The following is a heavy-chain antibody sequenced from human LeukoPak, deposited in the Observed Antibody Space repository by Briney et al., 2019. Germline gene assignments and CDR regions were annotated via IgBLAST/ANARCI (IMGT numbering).Heavy chain of an antibody. CDR3: AKDDVDYDFWSGYLYYFDY. D-gene: IGHD3-3*01. Sequence: SXXSXSXXSTYYADSVKGRFTISRDNSKNTLYLQMNSLRAEDTAVYYCAKDDVDYDFWSGYLYYFDYWGQGTLVTVSS. V-gene: IGHV3-23*01. J-gene: IGHJ4*02. CDR2: XSXSXXST.